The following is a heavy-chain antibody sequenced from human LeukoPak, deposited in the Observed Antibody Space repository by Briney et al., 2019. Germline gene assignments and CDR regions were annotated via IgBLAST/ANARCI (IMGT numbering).Heavy chain of an antibody. CDR1: GFTVSSYA. Sequence: GGSLRLSCAASGFTVSSYAMSWVRQAPGKGLEWVSAISGSGGSTYYADSVKGRFTISRDNSKNTLYLQMNSLRAEDTAVYYCAKAWGTEYYDILTGYPPPDYWGQGTLVTVSS. J-gene: IGHJ4*02. CDR2: ISGSGGST. CDR3: AKAWGTEYYDILTGYPPPDY. V-gene: IGHV3-23*01. D-gene: IGHD3-9*01.